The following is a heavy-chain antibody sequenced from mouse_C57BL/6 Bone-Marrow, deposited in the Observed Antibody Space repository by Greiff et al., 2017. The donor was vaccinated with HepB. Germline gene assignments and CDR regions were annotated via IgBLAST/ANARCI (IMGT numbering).Heavy chain of an antibody. D-gene: IGHD4-1*01. J-gene: IGHJ3*01. V-gene: IGHV1-81*01. CDR2: IYPRSGNT. Sequence: QVTLKVSGAELARPGASVKLSCKASGYTFTSYGISWVKQRTGQGLEWIGEIYPRSGNTYYNEKFKGKATLTADKSSSTAYMELRSLTSEDSAVYLCARRFQTGRFAYWGQGTLVTVSA. CDR3: ARRFQTGRFAY. CDR1: GYTFTSYG.